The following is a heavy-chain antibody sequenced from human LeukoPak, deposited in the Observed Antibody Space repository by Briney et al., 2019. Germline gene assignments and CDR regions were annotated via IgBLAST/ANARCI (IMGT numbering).Heavy chain of an antibody. CDR2: ISHDGSNK. Sequence: GRSLRLSCAASGFTFSSYGMHWVRQAPGKGLEWVAVISHDGSNKYYADSVKGRLTISRDDSRNTLYLRMNSLRTEDTAVYYCAKDFGISGAGSFDIWGQGTMVTVSS. J-gene: IGHJ3*02. CDR3: AKDFGISGAGSFDI. V-gene: IGHV3-30*18. CDR1: GFTFSSYG. D-gene: IGHD3-10*01.